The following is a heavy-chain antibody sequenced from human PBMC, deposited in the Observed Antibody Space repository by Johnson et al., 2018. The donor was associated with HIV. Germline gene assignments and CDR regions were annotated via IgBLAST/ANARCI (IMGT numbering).Heavy chain of an antibody. J-gene: IGHJ3*02. D-gene: IGHD1-7*01. V-gene: IGHV3-49*04. Sequence: VQLVESGGGVVRPGGSLRLSCATSGFIFDDYAMGWVRQVPGKGLEWVGFIRSKPYGGTTEYAASVKGRFFISRDHSKNTLYLQMNSLKTEDTAVYYCTSQPHNWNYGGGAFDIWGQGTMVTVSS. CDR3: TSQPHNWNYGGGAFDI. CDR2: IRSKPYGGTT. CDR1: GFIFDDYA.